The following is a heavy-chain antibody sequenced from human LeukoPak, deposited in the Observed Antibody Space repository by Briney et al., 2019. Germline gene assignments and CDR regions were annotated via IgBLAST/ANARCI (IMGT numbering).Heavy chain of an antibody. V-gene: IGHV1-69*01. Sequence: SVKVSCKASGGTFSSYDISWVRQAPGQGLEWMGGIIPIFGTANYAQKFQGRVTITADESTSTAYMELSSLRSEDTAVYYCARDFGGGSYYGWLHFDYWGQGTLVTVSS. D-gene: IGHD1-26*01. CDR1: GGTFSSYD. J-gene: IGHJ4*02. CDR3: ARDFGGGSYYGWLHFDY. CDR2: IIPIFGTA.